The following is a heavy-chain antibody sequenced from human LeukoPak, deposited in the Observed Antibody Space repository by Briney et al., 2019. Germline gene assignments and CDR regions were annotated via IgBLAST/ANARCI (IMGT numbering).Heavy chain of an antibody. J-gene: IGHJ4*02. V-gene: IGHV3-48*03. CDR2: ISSRYSTI. D-gene: IGHD6-19*01. Sequence: GGSLRLSCAASGFTFSSYEMNWVRQAPGKGLEWVSYISSRYSTIYYADSVKGRFTISRDNAKNSLYLQMNSLRAEDTAVYYCARVGGPNSGWYIGYGYWGQGTLVTVSS. CDR3: ARVGGPNSGWYIGYGY. CDR1: GFTFSSYE.